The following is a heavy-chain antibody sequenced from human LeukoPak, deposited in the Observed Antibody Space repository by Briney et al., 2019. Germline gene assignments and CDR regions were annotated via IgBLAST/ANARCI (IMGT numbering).Heavy chain of an antibody. D-gene: IGHD3-22*01. V-gene: IGHV4-34*01. CDR2: IIHDGST. Sequence: SETLCLSCAVHGGPFSGYYWNWVRQPPGKGLEWISEIIHDGSTNSNPPPESRVTISVDTSKNKFSLRLSSVTAADTAGYYCGRGRYYFDSSGIYYWGLGTLVTVSS. CDR1: GGPFSGYY. CDR3: GRGRYYFDSSGIYY. J-gene: IGHJ4*02.